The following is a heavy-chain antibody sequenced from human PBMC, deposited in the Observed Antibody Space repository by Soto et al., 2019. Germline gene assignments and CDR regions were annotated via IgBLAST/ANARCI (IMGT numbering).Heavy chain of an antibody. CDR3: ARDQEYDFWSGYYVRGDNYAFDI. CDR1: GYTFTSYG. CDR2: ISAYNGNT. Sequence: QVQLVQSGAEVKKPGASVKVSCKASGYTFTSYGISWVRQAPGQGLEWMGWISAYNGNTNYAQKLQGRVTMTTDTSTHTDYMERRNLRSNDTAVYYCARDQEYDFWSGYYVRGDNYAFDIWGQGTMVTVSS. V-gene: IGHV1-18*01. D-gene: IGHD3-3*01. J-gene: IGHJ3*02.